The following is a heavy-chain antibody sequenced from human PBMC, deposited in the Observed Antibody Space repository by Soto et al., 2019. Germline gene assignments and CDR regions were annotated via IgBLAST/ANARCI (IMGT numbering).Heavy chain of an antibody. J-gene: IGHJ4*02. CDR1: GRSFIDYS. V-gene: IGHV4-34*01. CDR2: INHSGSA. Sequence: QVLLQQWGAGRLKPSETLSLTCAVYGRSFIDYSWGWIRQSPGTGLEWIGEINHSGSANYNPSLKSRVTLSVDTSKNQFSLTLYSVTAADAAAYYCARVSDYWSQGTLVTVSS. CDR3: ARVSDY.